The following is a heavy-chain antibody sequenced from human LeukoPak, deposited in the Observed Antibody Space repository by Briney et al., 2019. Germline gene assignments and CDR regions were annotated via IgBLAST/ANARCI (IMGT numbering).Heavy chain of an antibody. CDR2: IYHSGNT. Sequence: SETLSLTCAVYGGSFSGYYWSWVRQPPGKGLEWIGEIYHSGNTNYNPSLKSRVTISVDKSKNQFSLKLSSVTAADTAVYYCARDAYDSSGYSFDYWGQGTLVTVSS. J-gene: IGHJ4*02. CDR1: GGSFSGYY. V-gene: IGHV4-34*01. CDR3: ARDAYDSSGYSFDY. D-gene: IGHD3-22*01.